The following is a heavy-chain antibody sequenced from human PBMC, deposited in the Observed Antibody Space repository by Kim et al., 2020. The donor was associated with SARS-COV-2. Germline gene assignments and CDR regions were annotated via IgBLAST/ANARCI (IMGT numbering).Heavy chain of an antibody. J-gene: IGHJ4*02. Sequence: AVSVKSRIPINPDTSKNQFSLQLNSVTPEDTAVYYCARDWRSSGWFQFDYWGQGTLVTVSS. V-gene: IGHV6-1*01. D-gene: IGHD6-19*01. CDR3: ARDWRSSGWFQFDY.